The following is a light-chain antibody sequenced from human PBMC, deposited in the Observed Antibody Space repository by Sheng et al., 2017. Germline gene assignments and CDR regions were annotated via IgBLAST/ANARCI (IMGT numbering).Light chain of an antibody. CDR2: GAS. CDR3: QQGT. V-gene: IGKV3-20*01. J-gene: IGKJ1*01. Sequence: EIVLTQSPGTLSLSPGERATLSCRASQSVSSSYLAWYQQKPGQAPRLLIYGASSRATGIPDRFSGSGSGTDFTLTINRLEPEDFAVYYCQQGTFGQGTKVEIK. CDR1: QSVSSSY.